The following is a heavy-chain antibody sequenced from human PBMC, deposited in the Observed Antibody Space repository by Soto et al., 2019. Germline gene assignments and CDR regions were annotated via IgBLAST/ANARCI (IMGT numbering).Heavy chain of an antibody. CDR2: ISGSGGST. J-gene: IGHJ4*02. D-gene: IGHD6-13*01. Sequence: ELQLLESGGCLVQPGGSLRLSCAAAGFTFSIYAMSWVRQAPGKGLEWVSAISGSGGSTYYADSVKGRFTISRDNSKNTLYLQMNSLRADDTAVYYCAKATRGGAATLIRDYWGQGTLVTVSS. CDR1: GFTFSIYA. V-gene: IGHV3-23*01. CDR3: AKATRGGAATLIRDY.